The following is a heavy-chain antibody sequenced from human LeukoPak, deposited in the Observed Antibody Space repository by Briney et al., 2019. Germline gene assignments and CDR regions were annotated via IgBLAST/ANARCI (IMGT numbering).Heavy chain of an antibody. D-gene: IGHD3-10*01. CDR3: ARLSAYYGSGTYNWFDP. V-gene: IGHV5-51*01. Sequence: GESLKISCKGSGYSFTSYWIGWVRQMPGEGLEWMGIIYPGDSDTRYSPSFQGQVTISADKSISTAYLQWGSLKASDTAMYYCARLSAYYGSGTYNWFDPWGQGTLVTVSS. CDR2: IYPGDSDT. CDR1: GYSFTSYW. J-gene: IGHJ5*02.